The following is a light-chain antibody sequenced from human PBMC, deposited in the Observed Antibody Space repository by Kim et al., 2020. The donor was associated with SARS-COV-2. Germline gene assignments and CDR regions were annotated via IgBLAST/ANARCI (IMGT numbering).Light chain of an antibody. V-gene: IGLV3-9*01. CDR2: RDK. J-gene: IGLJ2*01. CDR3: QVWDSRAVV. Sequence: VSRGQTATIPCGENNIENKNVHWYHQRPGQAPVLVMYRDKKRPSGIPERLSGSNSGDTATLTISRVEAGDEGEYYCQVWDSRAVVFGGGTQLTVL. CDR1: NIENKN.